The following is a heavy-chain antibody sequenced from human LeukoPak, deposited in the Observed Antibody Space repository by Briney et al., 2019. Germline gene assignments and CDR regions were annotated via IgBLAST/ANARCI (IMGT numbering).Heavy chain of an antibody. CDR2: ASGSAGRT. CDR3: AKNRGHCVDGVCHNYYYMDV. D-gene: IGHD2-8*02. CDR1: GFTFSSFA. V-gene: IGHV3-23*01. Sequence: GGSLRLSCAASGFTFSSFAMTWVRQAPGKGLEWVSTASGSAGRTDYADSVQGRFTISRDNLKNTLYLQMNGLRAEDTAVYYCAKNRGHCVDGVCHNYYYMDVWGRGTTVTVSS. J-gene: IGHJ6*03.